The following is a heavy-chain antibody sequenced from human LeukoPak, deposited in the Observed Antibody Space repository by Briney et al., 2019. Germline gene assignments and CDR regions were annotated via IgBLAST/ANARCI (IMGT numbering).Heavy chain of an antibody. CDR1: GGSISSGTYY. J-gene: IGHJ4*02. Sequence: SETLSLTCTVSGGSISSGTYYWSWIRQPAGKGLEWIGHIYTSGSTNYNPSLKSRVTISIDTSKNQFSLKLSSETAADTAVYYCAGFSGYCSANSCYPAYWGQGTLVSVSS. CDR2: IYTSGST. CDR3: AGFSGYCSANSCYPAY. V-gene: IGHV4-61*09. D-gene: IGHD2-15*01.